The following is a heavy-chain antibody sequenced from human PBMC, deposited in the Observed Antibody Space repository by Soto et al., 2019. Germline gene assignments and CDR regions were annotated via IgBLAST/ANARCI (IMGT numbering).Heavy chain of an antibody. J-gene: IGHJ4*02. CDR1: GASVDSGGYY. Sequence: QVQLQESGPGLVKTSQTLTLTCTVSGASVDSGGYYWTWIRQRPGKGLDWVGYIYYRGNTFYNPSLKSRLTISLDTSKNQFSLKLTSVTAADTAVYSCARDTAMTGAARYDYWGQGTLVTVSS. D-gene: IGHD6-25*01. CDR2: IYYRGNT. V-gene: IGHV4-31*03. CDR3: ARDTAMTGAARYDY.